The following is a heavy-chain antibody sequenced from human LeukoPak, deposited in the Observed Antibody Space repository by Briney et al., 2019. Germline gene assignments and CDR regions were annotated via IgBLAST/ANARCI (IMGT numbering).Heavy chain of an antibody. CDR2: IWYDGGNE. J-gene: IGHJ4*02. CDR1: GFTFSSYG. CDR3: TTGGWYDDSSGYYRVVY. D-gene: IGHD3-22*01. V-gene: IGHV3-33*01. Sequence: GGSLRLSCAASGFTFSSYGMHWVRQASGKGLEWVAVIWYDGGNEYYADSVKGRFTISRDNSKNTLYLQMNSLRAEDTAVYYCTTGGWYDDSSGYYRVVYWGQGTLVTVSS.